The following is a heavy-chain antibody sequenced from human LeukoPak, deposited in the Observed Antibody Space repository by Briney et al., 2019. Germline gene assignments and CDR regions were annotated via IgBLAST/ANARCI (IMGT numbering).Heavy chain of an antibody. V-gene: IGHV4-39*07. D-gene: IGHD3-10*01. Sequence: PSETLSLTCTVSGGSISSSSYYWGWIRQPPGKGLEWIGSIYYSGSTYYNPSLKSRVTISVDTSKNQFSLKLSSVTAADTAVYYCARRGPRYYYGSGSWLEGSYYMDVWGKGTTVTVSS. CDR2: IYYSGST. J-gene: IGHJ6*03. CDR1: GGSISSSSYY. CDR3: ARRGPRYYYGSGSWLEGSYYMDV.